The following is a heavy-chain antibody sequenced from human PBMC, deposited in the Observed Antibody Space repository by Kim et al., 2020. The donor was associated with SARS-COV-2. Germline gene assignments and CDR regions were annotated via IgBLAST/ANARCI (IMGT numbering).Heavy chain of an antibody. CDR1: GFTFSAYG. Sequence: GRSLRLSCAASGFTFSAYGMHWVRQAPGKGLEWVAVISYDGSKKYYVDSVKGRFTISRDNSKSTLYLQLNSLRAEDTALYYCAKDRGQFHYFYGMDVWGQVTTVTVSS. CDR3: AKDRGQFHYFYGMDV. J-gene: IGHJ6*02. CDR2: ISYDGSKK. V-gene: IGHV3-30*18.